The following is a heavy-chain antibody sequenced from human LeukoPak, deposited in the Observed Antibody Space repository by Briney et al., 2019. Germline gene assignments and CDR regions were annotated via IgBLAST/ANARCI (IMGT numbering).Heavy chain of an antibody. CDR2: IYYSGST. V-gene: IGHV4-31*03. CDR3: AREGRSGVTSFPDY. CDR1: GGSISSGGYY. Sequence: SETLSLTCTVSGGSISSGGYYWSWIRQHPGKGLEWIGYIYYSGSTYYNPSLKSRVTISVDTSKNQFSLKLSSVTAAGTAVYYCAREGRSGVTSFPDYWGQGTLVTVSS. J-gene: IGHJ4*02. D-gene: IGHD4-17*01.